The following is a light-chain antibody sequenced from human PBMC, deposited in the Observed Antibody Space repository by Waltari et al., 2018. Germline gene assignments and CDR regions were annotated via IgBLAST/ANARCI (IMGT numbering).Light chain of an antibody. CDR1: QSVLYSPNNKNY. CDR3: QQYYSTPRT. J-gene: IGKJ1*01. V-gene: IGKV4-1*01. CDR2: WAS. Sequence: DIVMTQSPDSLAVSLGARATINCKSSQSVLYSPNNKNYLAWYQQKPGQPPKLLIYWASTRESGVPDRFSGSGSGTDFTLTISSLQAEDVAVYSCQQYYSTPRTFGQGTKVEIK.